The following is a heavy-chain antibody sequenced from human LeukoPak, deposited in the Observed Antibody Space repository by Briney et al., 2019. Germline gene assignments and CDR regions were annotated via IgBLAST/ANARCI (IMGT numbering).Heavy chain of an antibody. CDR1: GGSISSSSYY. V-gene: IGHV4-39*01. D-gene: IGHD6-13*01. J-gene: IGHJ4*02. CDR3: ARGPRAAADDY. CDR2: IYYSGST. Sequence: EPSETLSLTCTVSGGSISSSSYYWGWIRQPPGKGLEWIGSIYYSGSTYYNPSLKSRVTISVDTSKNQFSLKLSSVTAADTAVYYCARGPRAAADDYWGQGTLVTVSS.